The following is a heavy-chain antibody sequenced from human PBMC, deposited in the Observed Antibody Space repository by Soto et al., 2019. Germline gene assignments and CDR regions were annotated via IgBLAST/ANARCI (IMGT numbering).Heavy chain of an antibody. Sequence: SETLSLTCTVSGGSISSSSYYWGWIRQPPGKGLEWIGSIYYSGSTYYNPSLKSRVTISVDTSKNQFSLKLSSVTAADTAVYYCARFLRKTKKYYFEYWGQGTLVTVSS. CDR1: GGSISSSSYY. D-gene: IGHD4-17*01. CDR3: ARFLRKTKKYYFEY. J-gene: IGHJ4*02. CDR2: IYYSGST. V-gene: IGHV4-39*01.